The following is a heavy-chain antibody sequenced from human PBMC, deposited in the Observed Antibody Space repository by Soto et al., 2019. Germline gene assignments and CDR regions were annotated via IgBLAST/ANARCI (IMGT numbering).Heavy chain of an antibody. V-gene: IGHV3-13*05. J-gene: IGHJ4*02. CDR1: GFTFSSYD. CDR3: ARGIGIAVAEGYYFDY. CDR2: IGTAGDP. Sequence: GGSLRLSCAASGFTFSSYDMHWVRQATGKGLEWVSAIGTAGDPYYPGSVKGRFTISRENAKNSLYLQMNSLRAGDTAVYYCARGIGIAVAEGYYFDYWGQGTLVTVSS. D-gene: IGHD6-19*01.